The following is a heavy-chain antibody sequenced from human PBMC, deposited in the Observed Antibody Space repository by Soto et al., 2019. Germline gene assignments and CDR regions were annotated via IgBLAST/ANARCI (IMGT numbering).Heavy chain of an antibody. CDR2: ISGSGGST. Sequence: GESLKISCAASGFTFSSYAMSWVRQAPGKGLEWVSAISGSGGSTYYADSVKGRFTISRDNSKNTLYLQMNSLRAEDTAVYYCAKDACSSTSCYGRHYYYGMDVWGQGTTVTVSS. D-gene: IGHD2-2*01. CDR1: GFTFSSYA. CDR3: AKDACSSTSCYGRHYYYGMDV. V-gene: IGHV3-23*01. J-gene: IGHJ6*02.